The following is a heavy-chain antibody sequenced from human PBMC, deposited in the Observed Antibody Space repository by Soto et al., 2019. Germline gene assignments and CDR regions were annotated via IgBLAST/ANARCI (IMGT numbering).Heavy chain of an antibody. D-gene: IGHD5-12*01. Sequence: VQMVESGGGLVQPGGSLTLSCAASGFTFSESAIHWVRQASGKGLEWVGHIRSKANNYATAYAASVKGRFTISRDDSKNTASLQMSILKTEDTAVYYCSRSRVGYNPIDYWGQGTLVTVSS. CDR2: IRSKANNYAT. CDR1: GFTFSESA. V-gene: IGHV3-73*02. CDR3: SRSRVGYNPIDY. J-gene: IGHJ4*02.